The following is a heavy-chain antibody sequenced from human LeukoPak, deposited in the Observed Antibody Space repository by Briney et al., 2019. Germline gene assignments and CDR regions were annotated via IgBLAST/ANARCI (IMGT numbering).Heavy chain of an antibody. Sequence: PSETLSLTCTVSGGSVSSGSYYWSWIRQPPGKGLEWIGYIYYSGSTNYNPSLKSRVTISVDTSKNQFSLKLSSVTAADTAVYYCARDEAVAGIGFGWFDPWGQGTLVTVSS. D-gene: IGHD6-19*01. V-gene: IGHV4-61*01. CDR2: IYYSGST. J-gene: IGHJ5*02. CDR1: GGSVSSGSYY. CDR3: ARDEAVAGIGFGWFDP.